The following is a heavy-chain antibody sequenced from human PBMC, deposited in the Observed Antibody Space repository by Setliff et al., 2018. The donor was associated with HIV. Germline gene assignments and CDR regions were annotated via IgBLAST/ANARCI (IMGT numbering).Heavy chain of an antibody. J-gene: IGHJ4*02. CDR3: AVPITRTDYEGLDS. D-gene: IGHD4-17*01. CDR1: GYTFTGYY. Sequence: ASVKVSCKASGYTFTGYYMHWVRQAPGQGLEWMGIINPSSGSTTYAQKFQGSVTMTRATSMSTAYMEVSNLRSNDTATYYFAVPITRTDYEGLDSWAQGTLVTVSS. V-gene: IGHV1-46*01. CDR2: INPSSGST.